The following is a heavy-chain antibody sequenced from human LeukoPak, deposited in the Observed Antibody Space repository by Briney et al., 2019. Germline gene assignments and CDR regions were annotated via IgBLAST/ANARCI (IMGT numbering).Heavy chain of an antibody. CDR3: AREPEYCSSTSCPAPYYYYMDV. Sequence: GGSLRLSCAASGFTFSDYYMSWIRQAPGKGLEWVSYISSSGSTIYYADSVKGRFTISRDNAKNSLYLQMNSLRAEDTAVYYCAREPEYCSSTSCPAPYYYYMDVWGKGTTVTVS. J-gene: IGHJ6*03. CDR2: ISSSGSTI. CDR1: GFTFSDYY. D-gene: IGHD2-2*01. V-gene: IGHV3-11*04.